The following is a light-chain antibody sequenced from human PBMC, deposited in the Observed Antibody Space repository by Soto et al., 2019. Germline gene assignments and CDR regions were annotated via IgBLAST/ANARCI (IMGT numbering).Light chain of an antibody. CDR2: KAS. CDR1: QSISNL. Sequence: DIQMTQSPSTLSASVGDRVTITCRASQSISNLLAWYQQKPGRAPTLLIYKASTLESGVPSRFSGSGSGTEFTLTISSLQPDDSATYFCQQYNSYPLTFGQGTRLEI. J-gene: IGKJ5*01. V-gene: IGKV1-5*03. CDR3: QQYNSYPLT.